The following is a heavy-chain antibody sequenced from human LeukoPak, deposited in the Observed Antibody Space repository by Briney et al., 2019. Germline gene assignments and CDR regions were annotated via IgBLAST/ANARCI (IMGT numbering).Heavy chain of an antibody. CDR3: APGTTVIH. D-gene: IGHD4-17*01. Sequence: GGSLRLSCAASGFTFSYYWMGWVRQAPGKGLEWVANIKQDGSEKYYVDSVRGRFTISRDNAKNSLYLQMNSMRAEDTAVYYCAPGTTVIHWGQGTLVTVSS. J-gene: IGHJ4*02. CDR2: IKQDGSEK. V-gene: IGHV3-7*05. CDR1: GFTFSYYW.